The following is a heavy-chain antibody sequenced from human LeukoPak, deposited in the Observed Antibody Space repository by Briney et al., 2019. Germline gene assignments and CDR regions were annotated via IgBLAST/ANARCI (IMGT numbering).Heavy chain of an antibody. CDR1: GFTFSSYA. D-gene: IGHD5-12*01. J-gene: IGHJ6*03. CDR2: ISSNGGST. CDR3: AKGGGYEAQYYYYYLDV. V-gene: IGHV3-64*01. Sequence: SGGSLRLSCAASGFTFSSYAMHWVRQAPGKGLEYVSAISSNGGSTYYANSVKGRFTISRDNSKNTLYLQMKSLRAEDTAVYYCAKGGGYEAQYYYYYLDVWGKGTTVTISS.